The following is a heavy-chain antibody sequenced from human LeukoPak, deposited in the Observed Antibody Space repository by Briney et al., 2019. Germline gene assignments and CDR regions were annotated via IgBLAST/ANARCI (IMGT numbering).Heavy chain of an antibody. J-gene: IGHJ4*02. Sequence: GGSLRLSCAASGFTFSNYAMYWVRQAPGKGLEWVAVISYDGSNKYYADSVKGRFTISRDNSKNTLYLHMNSLRAEDTAVYYCASGRTAGYYWGQGTLVTVSS. CDR3: ASGRTAGYY. CDR2: ISYDGSNK. CDR1: GFTFSNYA. V-gene: IGHV3-30*14. D-gene: IGHD3-9*01.